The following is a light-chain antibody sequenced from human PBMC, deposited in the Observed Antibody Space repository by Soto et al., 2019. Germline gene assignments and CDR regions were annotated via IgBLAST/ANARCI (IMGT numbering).Light chain of an antibody. CDR3: MHATQHLPYT. CDR2: KVS. CDR1: QSLVHSDGNTY. Sequence: DIVLTQTPLSSPVTLGQPASISCRSSQSLVHSDGNTYLSWFHQRPGQPPRLLIDKVSNRFSGVPDRFSGSGAGTDFTLQISRVEAEDVGIYFCMHATQHLPYTFGQGTKLAIQ. V-gene: IGKV2-24*01. J-gene: IGKJ2*01.